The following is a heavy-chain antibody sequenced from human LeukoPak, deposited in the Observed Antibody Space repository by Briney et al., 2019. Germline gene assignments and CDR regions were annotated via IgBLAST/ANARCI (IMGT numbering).Heavy chain of an antibody. CDR2: ISSSSSYI. Sequence: GGSLRLSCAASGFTFSSYSMNWVRQAPGKGLEWVSSISSSSSYICYADSVKGQFTISRDNAKNSLYLQMNSLRAEDTAVYYCAREGYSPRDGYNFNFDYWGQGTLVTVSS. CDR1: GFTFSSYS. CDR3: AREGYSPRDGYNFNFDY. J-gene: IGHJ4*02. V-gene: IGHV3-21*01. D-gene: IGHD5-24*01.